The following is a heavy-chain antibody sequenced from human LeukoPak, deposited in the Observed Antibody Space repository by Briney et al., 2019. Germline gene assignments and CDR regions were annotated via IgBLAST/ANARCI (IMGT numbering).Heavy chain of an antibody. V-gene: IGHV3-30-3*01. CDR2: ISYDGSNK. Sequence: GGSLRLSCAASGFTFSGYAMHWVRQAPGKGLEWVAVISYDGSNKYYADSVKGRFTISRDNSKNTLYLQMNSLRAEDTAVYYCLRSVYSSGWTEFDYWGQGTLVTVSS. CDR1: GFTFSGYA. D-gene: IGHD6-19*01. CDR3: LRSVYSSGWTEFDY. J-gene: IGHJ4*02.